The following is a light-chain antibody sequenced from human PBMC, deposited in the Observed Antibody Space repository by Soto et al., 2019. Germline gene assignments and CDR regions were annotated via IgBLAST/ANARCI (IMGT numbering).Light chain of an antibody. V-gene: IGKV3-20*01. J-gene: IGKJ1*01. Sequence: EIVLTQSPGTLSLSPGERATLSCRASQNISSGYLAWYQQKPGQAPRLLIYGASSRATGIPDRFSGSGSGTDFTLTISRLEPEDFAVYYCQQYGSSSWTFGQGNKVEIK. CDR3: QQYGSSSWT. CDR2: GAS. CDR1: QNISSGY.